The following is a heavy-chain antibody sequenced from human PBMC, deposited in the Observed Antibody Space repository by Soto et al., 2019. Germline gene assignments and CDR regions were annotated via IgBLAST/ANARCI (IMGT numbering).Heavy chain of an antibody. V-gene: IGHV3-48*03. CDR1: GFTFSSYE. J-gene: IGHJ4*01. D-gene: IGHD1-26*01. CDR3: SRVMYATWSSFDS. CDR2: ITSSRNTV. Sequence: GGSLRLSCAASGFTFSSYEMTWVRQAPGKGLEWLSYITSSRNTVHYADSVKGRFTISRDNANNSLYLQMNSLRAEDTAVYYCSRVMYATWSSFDSWGHGTLVTVS.